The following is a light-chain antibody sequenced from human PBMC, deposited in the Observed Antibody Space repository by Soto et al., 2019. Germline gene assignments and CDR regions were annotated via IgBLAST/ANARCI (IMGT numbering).Light chain of an antibody. V-gene: IGKV1-39*01. Sequence: DIQMTQSPSSLSASVGDRVTITCRASQSISSYLNWYQQKPGKAPKVLIFAASSLQSGVPSRFSGSGSGTDFTLTISSLQPEDSATYYCQQSYSTPVTFGQGTKVEIK. CDR2: AAS. J-gene: IGKJ1*01. CDR1: QSISSY. CDR3: QQSYSTPVT.